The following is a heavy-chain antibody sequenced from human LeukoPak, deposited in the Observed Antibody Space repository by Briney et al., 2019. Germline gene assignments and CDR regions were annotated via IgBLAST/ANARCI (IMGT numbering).Heavy chain of an antibody. V-gene: IGHV4-59*01. D-gene: IGHD5-18*01. Sequence: SETLSLTCTVSGDSLTNYHWTWIRQSPGKRLEYIGYIYNSGTTNYNPSLKSRVTISVDMSKKQFSLNLNSVTAADTAVYYCARGSDGYRFDPWGQGTLVTVSS. CDR2: IYNSGTT. J-gene: IGHJ5*02. CDR3: ARGSDGYRFDP. CDR1: GDSLTNYH.